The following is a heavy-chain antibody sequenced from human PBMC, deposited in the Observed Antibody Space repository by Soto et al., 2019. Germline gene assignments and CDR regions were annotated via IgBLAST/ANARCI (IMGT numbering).Heavy chain of an antibody. J-gene: IGHJ4*02. CDR2: IKQDGSDK. D-gene: IGHD1-1*01. Sequence: GSLRLSCAASGFNFDNYWMAWVRQAPGKGLEWVANIKQDGSDKNYVDSVKGRFTISRGNAKNSLYLQMNSLRAEDSAVYSCARDTTGILDYWGQGTLVTVSS. V-gene: IGHV3-7*01. CDR1: GFNFDNYW. CDR3: ARDTTGILDY.